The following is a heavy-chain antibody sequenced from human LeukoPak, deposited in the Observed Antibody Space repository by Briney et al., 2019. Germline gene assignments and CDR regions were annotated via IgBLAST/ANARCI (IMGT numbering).Heavy chain of an antibody. CDR3: ARWGIIAVARFDY. CDR2: IYYTGST. Sequence: SSETLSLTCTVSGGSISNYYWSWIRQPPGKGLEWIGYIYYTGSTNYNPSLTSRVNISVDTSKNQFSPNLTSVTAADTAVYYCARWGIIAVARFDYWGQGTLVTVSS. D-gene: IGHD6-13*01. V-gene: IGHV4-59*01. CDR1: GGSISNYY. J-gene: IGHJ4*02.